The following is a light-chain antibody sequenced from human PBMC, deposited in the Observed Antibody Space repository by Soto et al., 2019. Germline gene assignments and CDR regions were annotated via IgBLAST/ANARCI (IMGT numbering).Light chain of an antibody. CDR3: SSYTTSTTVV. CDR2: EVS. Sequence: QSALTQPASVFGSPGQSITFSCTVTSSDVGGYNFVSWYQQHPGKAPKLMIYEVSSRPSGVSNRFSGSKSGNTASLTISGLQPEDEADYYCSSYTTSTTVVFGTGTKVTVL. V-gene: IGLV2-14*03. CDR1: SSDVGGYNF. J-gene: IGLJ1*01.